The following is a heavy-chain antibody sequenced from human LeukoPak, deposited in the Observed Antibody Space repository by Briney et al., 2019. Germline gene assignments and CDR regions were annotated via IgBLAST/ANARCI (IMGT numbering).Heavy chain of an antibody. CDR3: ARLSLEPGIAVAGPNFDY. D-gene: IGHD6-19*01. CDR1: GGSISSYY. J-gene: IGHJ4*02. CDR2: IYTSGST. V-gene: IGHV4-4*09. Sequence: SETLSLTCTVSGGSISSYYWSWIRQPPGKGLEWIGYIYTSGSTNYNPSLKSRVTISVDTSKNQFSLKLSSVTAADMAVYYCARLSLEPGIAVAGPNFDYWGQGTLVTVSS.